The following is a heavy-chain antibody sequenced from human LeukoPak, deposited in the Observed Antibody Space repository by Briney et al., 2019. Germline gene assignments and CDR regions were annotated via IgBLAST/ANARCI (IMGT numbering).Heavy chain of an antibody. Sequence: GGSLRLSCAASGFTFSSYEMTWVRQAPGKGLEWVSYISSSGNTIYYADPVKGRFTISRDNARNSLYLQMNSLRAEDTAVYYCAREAIRWFDPWGQGTLVTVSS. CDR3: AREAIRWFDP. CDR1: GFTFSSYE. CDR2: ISSSGNTI. V-gene: IGHV3-48*03. J-gene: IGHJ5*02. D-gene: IGHD2-2*02.